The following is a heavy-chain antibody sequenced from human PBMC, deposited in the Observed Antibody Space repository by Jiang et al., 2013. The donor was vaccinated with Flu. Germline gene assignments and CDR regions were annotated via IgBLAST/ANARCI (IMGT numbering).Heavy chain of an antibody. CDR1: GGSFSGYY. Sequence: GSGLVKPSETLSLTCAVYGGSFSGYYWSWIRQPPGKGLEWIGEINHSGSTSYNPSLKSRVTISVDTSKNQFSLKLSSVTAADTAVYYCARHELNSRIKEGVVPTGGFDYWGQGTLVTVSS. D-gene: IGHD2-2*01. J-gene: IGHJ4*02. V-gene: IGHV4-34*01. CDR3: ARHELNSRIKEGVVPTGGFDY. CDR2: INHSGST.